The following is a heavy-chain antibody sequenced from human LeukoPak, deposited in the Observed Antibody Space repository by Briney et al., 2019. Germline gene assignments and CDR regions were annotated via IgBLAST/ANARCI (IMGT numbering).Heavy chain of an antibody. V-gene: IGHV4-59*01. CDR2: VYYSGST. Sequence: PSETLSLTCSVSSGFITAYYWSWIRQPPGKGLEWIGYVYYSGSTEYNPSLRSRVTISLEMSTHQFSLNLTSVTAADTAVYYCARGIRGAADYWGQGTLVTVSS. CDR1: SGFITAYY. CDR3: ARGIRGAADY. D-gene: IGHD3-16*01. J-gene: IGHJ4*02.